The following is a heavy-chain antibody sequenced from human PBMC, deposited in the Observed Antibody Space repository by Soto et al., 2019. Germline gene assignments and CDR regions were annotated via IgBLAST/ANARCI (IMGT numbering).Heavy chain of an antibody. D-gene: IGHD6-13*01. CDR2: ISSSSNYI. CDR1: GFTFSSYS. V-gene: IGHV3-21*01. J-gene: IGHJ4*02. Sequence: PGGSLRLSCAASGFTFSSYSMNWVRQAPGKGLEWVSSISSSSNYIYYADSVKGRFTISRDNAKNSLYLQMNSLRAEDTAVYYCLRDAYGSSWYSDYWGQGTLVTVSS. CDR3: LRDAYGSSWYSDY.